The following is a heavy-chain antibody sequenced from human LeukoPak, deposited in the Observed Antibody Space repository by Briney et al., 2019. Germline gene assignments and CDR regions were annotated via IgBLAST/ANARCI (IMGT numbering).Heavy chain of an antibody. CDR1: GYTFTGYY. D-gene: IGHD5-24*01. Sequence: ASVKVSCKASGYTFTGYYMHWVRQAPGQGLEWMGWINPNSGGTNYAQKFQGRVTMTRDTSISTAYMEPSRLRSDDTAVYYCARAGMATEDAFDIWGQGTMVTVSS. CDR3: ARAGMATEDAFDI. J-gene: IGHJ3*02. CDR2: INPNSGGT. V-gene: IGHV1-2*02.